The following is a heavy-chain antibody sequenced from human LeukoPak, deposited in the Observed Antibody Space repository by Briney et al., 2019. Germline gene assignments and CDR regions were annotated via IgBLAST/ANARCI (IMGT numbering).Heavy chain of an antibody. CDR2: IFHNGST. CDR1: GGSISSAGYY. Sequence: PSETPSLTCSVSGGSISSAGYYWSWIRQHPGRGLEWIAYIFHNGSTYYNPSLQSRVTISIDTSKKQFSLRLSSVTAADTAVYYCARLGVLYGDLAYWGQGTLVTVSS. J-gene: IGHJ4*02. V-gene: IGHV4-31*03. D-gene: IGHD4-17*01. CDR3: ARLGVLYGDLAY.